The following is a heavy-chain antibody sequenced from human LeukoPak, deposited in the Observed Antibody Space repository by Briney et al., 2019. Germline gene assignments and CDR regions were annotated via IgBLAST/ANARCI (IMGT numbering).Heavy chain of an antibody. D-gene: IGHD4-17*01. V-gene: IGHV3-74*01. J-gene: IGHJ6*04. CDR1: GFTFSSYW. Sequence: GGSLRLSCAASGFTFSSYWMHWVRQAPGKGLVWVSRINSDGSSTSYADSVEGRFTISRDNAKNTLYLQMNSLRAEDTAVYYCAGDYGDSDYYGMDVWGKGTTVTVSS. CDR3: AGDYGDSDYYGMDV. CDR2: INSDGSST.